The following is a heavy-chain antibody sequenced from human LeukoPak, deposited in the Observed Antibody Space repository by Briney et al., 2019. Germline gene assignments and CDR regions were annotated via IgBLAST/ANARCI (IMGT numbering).Heavy chain of an antibody. V-gene: IGHV3-48*03. CDR3: ARGASSSWYGDY. Sequence: PGGSLRLSCAASGFTFSSYEMDWVRQAPGKGLEWVSYISSSGSTIYYADSVKGRFTISRDNAKNSLYLQMNSLRAEDTAVYYCARGASSSWYGDYWGQGTLVIVSS. J-gene: IGHJ4*02. D-gene: IGHD6-13*01. CDR1: GFTFSSYE. CDR2: ISSSGSTI.